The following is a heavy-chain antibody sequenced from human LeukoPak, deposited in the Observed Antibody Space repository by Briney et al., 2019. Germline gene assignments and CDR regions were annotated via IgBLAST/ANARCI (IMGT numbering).Heavy chain of an antibody. V-gene: IGHV4-34*01. D-gene: IGHD3-10*01. CDR3: ARPGTYYYGSGSYHRGYNWFDP. CDR1: GGSFSGYY. CDR2: INHSGST. Sequence: SETLSLTCAVYGGSFSGYYWSWIRQPPGKGLEWIGEINHSGSTNCNPSLKSRVTISVDTSKNQFSLKLSSVTAADTAVYYCARPGTYYYGSGSYHRGYNWFDPWGQGTLVTVSS. J-gene: IGHJ5*02.